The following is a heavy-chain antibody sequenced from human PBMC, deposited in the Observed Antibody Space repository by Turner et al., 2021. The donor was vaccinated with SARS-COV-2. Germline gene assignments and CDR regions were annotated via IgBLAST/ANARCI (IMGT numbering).Heavy chain of an antibody. D-gene: IGHD3-3*01. V-gene: IGHV4-61*02. Sequence: QVQLQESGPGLVKPSQTLSLTRTVSGGSISSGSYYWSWIRQPAGKGMEWIGRLYTSGSTNYNPSLKSRVTISVDTSKNQFSLKLSSVTAADTAVYYCARDQGFLLEWEISYYYYMDVWGKGTTVTVSS. J-gene: IGHJ6*03. CDR1: GGSISSGSYY. CDR3: ARDQGFLLEWEISYYYYMDV. CDR2: LYTSGST.